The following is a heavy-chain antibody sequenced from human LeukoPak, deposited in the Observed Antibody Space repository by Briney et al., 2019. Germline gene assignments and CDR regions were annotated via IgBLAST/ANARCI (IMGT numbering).Heavy chain of an antibody. V-gene: IGHV1-2*02. D-gene: IGHD6-19*01. CDR2: INPNSGGT. J-gene: IGHJ5*02. CDR3: ARGRAVAILRWFDP. CDR1: GYTFTGYC. Sequence: GASVKVSCKASGYTFTGYCMHWVRQAPGQGLEWMGWINPNSGGTNYAQKFQGRVTMTRDTSISTAYMELSRLRSDDTAVYYCARGRAVAILRWFDPWGQGTLVTVSS.